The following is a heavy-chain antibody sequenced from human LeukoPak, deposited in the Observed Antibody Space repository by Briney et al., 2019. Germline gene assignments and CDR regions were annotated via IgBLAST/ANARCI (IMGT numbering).Heavy chain of an antibody. Sequence: ASVKVSCKASGGTFSSYAISWVRQAPGQGLEWMGGIIPTFGTANYAQKFQGRVTITTDESTSTAYMELSSLRSEDTAVYYCARDRGYSYGLDYWGQGTLVTVSS. D-gene: IGHD5-18*01. CDR2: IIPTFGTA. V-gene: IGHV1-69*05. CDR1: GGTFSSYA. CDR3: ARDRGYSYGLDY. J-gene: IGHJ4*02.